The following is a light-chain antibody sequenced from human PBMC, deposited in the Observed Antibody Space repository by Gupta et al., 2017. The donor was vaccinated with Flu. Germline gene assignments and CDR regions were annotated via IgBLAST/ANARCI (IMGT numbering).Light chain of an antibody. J-gene: IGLJ3*02. Sequence: GQTARITCSGDALPRKYAYWYQQKSGQVPVLVIYEDIKRPSGIPDRFSGSSSGTMATLTISGAQVEDEADYYCFSPDGSANYWVFGGGTKLTVL. CDR1: ALPRKY. CDR2: EDI. V-gene: IGLV3-10*01. CDR3: FSPDGSANYWV.